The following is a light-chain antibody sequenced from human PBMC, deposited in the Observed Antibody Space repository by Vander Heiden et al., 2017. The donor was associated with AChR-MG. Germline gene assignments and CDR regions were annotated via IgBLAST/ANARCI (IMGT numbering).Light chain of an antibody. CDR2: GAS. Sequence: IVLTQAPGPLSLSPGERATLSCRASQSGSSSYLAWYQQKPGQAPRLLLYGASSRATGIPDRFSGSGAGTDFILTISRLEPEDVAVYYCQQYGSSPRTFGQGTKVEIK. J-gene: IGKJ1*01. CDR3: QQYGSSPRT. V-gene: IGKV3-20*01. CDR1: QSGSSSY.